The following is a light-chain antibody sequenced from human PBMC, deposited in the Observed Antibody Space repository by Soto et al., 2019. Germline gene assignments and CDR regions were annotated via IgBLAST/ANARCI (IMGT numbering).Light chain of an antibody. CDR2: EVS. V-gene: IGLV2-14*01. J-gene: IGLJ1*01. CDR3: GSWDSSLSAYV. CDR1: SSDVGDYNY. Sequence: QSVLTQPASVSGSPGQSITISCTGTSSDVGDYNYVSWYQQHPGKAPKLMIFEVSHRPSGVSNRFSGSKSGNTASLTISGLQAEDEADYYCGSWDSSLSAYVFGTGTKVTVL.